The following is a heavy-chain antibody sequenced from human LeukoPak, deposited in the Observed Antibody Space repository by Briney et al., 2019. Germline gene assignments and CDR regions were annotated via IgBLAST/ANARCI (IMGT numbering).Heavy chain of an antibody. D-gene: IGHD3-16*01. V-gene: IGHV4-34*01. CDR1: GGSFSGYY. CDR3: ARGRGIDY. Sequence: SETLSLTCAVYGGSFSGYYWSWIRQPPGMGLEWIGEINHSGSTNYNPSLKSRVTISVDTSKNQFSLKLSSVTAADTAVYYCARGRGIDYWGQGTLVTVSS. J-gene: IGHJ4*02. CDR2: INHSGST.